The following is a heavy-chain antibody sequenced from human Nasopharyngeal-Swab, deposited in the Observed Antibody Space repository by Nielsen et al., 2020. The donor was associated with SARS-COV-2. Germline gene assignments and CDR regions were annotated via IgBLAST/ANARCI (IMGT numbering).Heavy chain of an antibody. J-gene: IGHJ6*02. V-gene: IGHV3-23*01. Sequence: VRQPPGKGLEWVSAISGGGGGTYYADSVKGRFTISRDNSKRTLYLQMNSLRAEDTAVYYCARDGLDYDFWSAYFMDVWGQGTTVTVSS. CDR3: ARDGLDYDFWSAYFMDV. CDR2: ISGGGGGT. D-gene: IGHD3-3*01.